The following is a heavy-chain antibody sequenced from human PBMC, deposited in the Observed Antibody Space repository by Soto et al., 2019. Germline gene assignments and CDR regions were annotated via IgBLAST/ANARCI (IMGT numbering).Heavy chain of an antibody. D-gene: IGHD6-13*01. CDR2: ISYDGSNK. Sequence: QVQLVESGGGVVQPGRSLRLSCAASGFTFSNYGMHWVRQAPGKGLEWVAVISYDGSNKYYADSVKGRFTISRDNSKNTLYLQMNSLRAEDTAVYYCARDRSSSPEGYFDYWGQGTLVTVSS. CDR3: ARDRSSSPEGYFDY. J-gene: IGHJ4*02. V-gene: IGHV3-30*03. CDR1: GFTFSNYG.